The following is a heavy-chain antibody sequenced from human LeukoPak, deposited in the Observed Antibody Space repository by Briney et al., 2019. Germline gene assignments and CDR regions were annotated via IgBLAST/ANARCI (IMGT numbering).Heavy chain of an antibody. D-gene: IGHD1-26*01. V-gene: IGHV4-39*01. CDR3: ARERDTFDI. CDR2: IYYSGST. Sequence: SETLSLTCTVSGGSISSSNYYWGWIRQPPGKGLEWIGSIYYSGSTHYNPSLKSRVTISIDTSKNQFSLKLSSVTAADTAVYYCARERDTFDIWGQGTMVTVSS. J-gene: IGHJ3*02. CDR1: GGSISSSNYY.